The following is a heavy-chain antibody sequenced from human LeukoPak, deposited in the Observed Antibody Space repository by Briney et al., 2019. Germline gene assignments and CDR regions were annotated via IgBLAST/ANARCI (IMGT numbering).Heavy chain of an antibody. V-gene: IGHV1-69*01. Sequence: GSSVKVSCKASGGTVSSYAISWVRQAPGQGLEWMGGIIPIFGTANYAQKFQGRVTITADESTSTAYMELSSLRSEDTAVYYCAREVVVAATYNWFDPWGQGTLVTVSS. CDR2: IIPIFGTA. D-gene: IGHD2-15*01. CDR3: AREVVVAATYNWFDP. J-gene: IGHJ5*02. CDR1: GGTVSSYA.